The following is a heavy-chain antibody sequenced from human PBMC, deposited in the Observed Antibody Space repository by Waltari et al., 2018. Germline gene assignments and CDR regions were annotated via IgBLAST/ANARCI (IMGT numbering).Heavy chain of an antibody. D-gene: IGHD2-15*01. Sequence: QVHLQESGPGLVKPSETLALTCSVSGDSISTSSYYWGWIRQPPGKGLEWIGNIFFSGSTYYNPSLKGRVTISVDTSRKAFSLKLTSVTAADTAVYFCARLTYGGRPVDPWGQGSLVTVSS. CDR1: GDSISTSSYY. CDR3: ARLTYGGRPVDP. V-gene: IGHV4-39*02. CDR2: IFFSGST. J-gene: IGHJ5*02.